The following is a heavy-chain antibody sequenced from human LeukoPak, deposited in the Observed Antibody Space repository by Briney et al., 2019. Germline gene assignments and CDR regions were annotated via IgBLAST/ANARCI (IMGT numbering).Heavy chain of an antibody. J-gene: IGHJ4*02. CDR3: ARPSDYYGSGRLDY. CDR2: IYPGDSDT. Sequence: GESLKISCKGSGYSFTSYWIGWVRQMLGKGLEWMGIIYPGDSDTRYSPSFQGQVTISADKSISTAYLQWSGLKASDTAMYYCARPSDYYGSGRLDYWGQGTLVTVSS. CDR1: GYSFTSYW. V-gene: IGHV5-51*01. D-gene: IGHD3-10*01.